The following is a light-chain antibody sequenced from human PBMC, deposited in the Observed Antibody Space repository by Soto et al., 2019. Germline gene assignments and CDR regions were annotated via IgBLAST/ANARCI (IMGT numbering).Light chain of an antibody. CDR3: QHYYNIPFT. CDR2: WAS. Sequence: DIVMTQSPDSLTVSLGERATINCKSSQSVLYSSNNKNYLAWYQMKPGQPPKLLIFWASTRASGVPDRFSGSGSGTDFTLTISSLQAEDVAVYFCQHYYNIPFTFGGGTKVEIK. CDR1: QSVLYSSNNKNY. V-gene: IGKV4-1*01. J-gene: IGKJ4*01.